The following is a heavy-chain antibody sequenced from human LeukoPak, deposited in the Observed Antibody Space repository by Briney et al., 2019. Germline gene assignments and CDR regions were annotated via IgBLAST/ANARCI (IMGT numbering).Heavy chain of an antibody. CDR3: AKGRSGSYAYGY. CDR1: GFTLRTYD. CDR2: IGGGGDNT. J-gene: IGHJ4*02. Sequence: GGSLRLSCAASGFTLRTYDMSWVRQAPAKGLEWVSTIGGGGDNTYYADSVKGRFTISRDNSKNTLFLQMNSLRAEDTAIYYCAKGRSGSYAYGYGGQGTLVTVSS. V-gene: IGHV3-23*01. D-gene: IGHD1-26*01.